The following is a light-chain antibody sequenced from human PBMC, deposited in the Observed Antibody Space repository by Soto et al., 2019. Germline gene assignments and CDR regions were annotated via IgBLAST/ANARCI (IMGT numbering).Light chain of an antibody. J-gene: IGLJ1*01. Sequence: SYELTQAPSVSVAPGQTARITCGGKDVGSKSVHWYQQKPGQAPVLVVYDDSDRPSGIPERFSGSNSGNTATLTISRVEVGDEADYSCQVWDSSRDHYVFGTGTKV. CDR3: QVWDSSRDHYV. V-gene: IGLV3-21*02. CDR2: DDS. CDR1: DVGSKS.